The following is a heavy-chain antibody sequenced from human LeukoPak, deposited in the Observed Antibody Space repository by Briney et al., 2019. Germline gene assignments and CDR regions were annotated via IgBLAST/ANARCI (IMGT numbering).Heavy chain of an antibody. CDR2: INPSGGST. CDR1: GYTFTRYY. J-gene: IGHJ4*02. V-gene: IGHV1-46*01. Sequence: ASVKFSCKASGYTFTRYYMHWVRQAPGQGLEWMGIINPSGGSTSYAQKFQGRVTMTRDTSTSTVYMELSSLRSEDTAMYYCARSELLYRNSWGLDYWGQGTLVTVSS. CDR3: ARSELLYRNSWGLDY. D-gene: IGHD2-15*01.